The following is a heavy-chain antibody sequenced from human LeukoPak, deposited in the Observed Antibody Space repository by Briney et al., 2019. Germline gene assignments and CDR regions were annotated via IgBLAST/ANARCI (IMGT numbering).Heavy chain of an antibody. CDR3: ARAETGYSSSWYFDY. V-gene: IGHV3-21*01. CDR1: GFIFSSYS. J-gene: IGHJ4*02. CDR2: VSTSGSYI. D-gene: IGHD6-13*01. Sequence: GGSLRLSCAASGFIFSSYSMNWVRQAPGRGLEWVSSVSTSGSYIYCADSVKGRFTISRDNAKNLLYLQMNSLRAEDTAVYYCARAETGYSSSWYFDYWGQGTLVTVSS.